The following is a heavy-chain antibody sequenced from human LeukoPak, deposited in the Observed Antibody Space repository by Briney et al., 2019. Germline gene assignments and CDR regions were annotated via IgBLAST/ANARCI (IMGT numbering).Heavy chain of an antibody. V-gene: IGHV3-15*01. Sequence: GGSQRLSCAASGFTFSTAWMGWVRQAPGKGLEWVGRIKSKTDGGTTDYAAALKGRFTISRDDSKNTLYLQMNSLKTDDTAVYYCTTESRPSRNGGYWGQGALVTVSS. J-gene: IGHJ4*02. CDR2: IKSKTDGGTT. CDR1: GFTFSTAW. CDR3: TTESRPSRNGGY. D-gene: IGHD4-23*01.